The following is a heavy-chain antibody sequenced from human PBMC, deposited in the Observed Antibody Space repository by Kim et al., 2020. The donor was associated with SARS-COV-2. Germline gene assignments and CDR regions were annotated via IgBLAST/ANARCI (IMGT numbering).Heavy chain of an antibody. Sequence: IFGTANYEQKFQGRATITADESTSTAYMELSSLRSEDTAVYYCARDWFDPWGQGTLVTVSS. CDR3: ARDWFDP. V-gene: IGHV1-69*01. J-gene: IGHJ5*02. CDR2: IFGTA.